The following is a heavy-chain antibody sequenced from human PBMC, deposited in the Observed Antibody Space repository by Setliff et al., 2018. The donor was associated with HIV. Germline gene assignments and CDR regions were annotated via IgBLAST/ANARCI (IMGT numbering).Heavy chain of an antibody. J-gene: IGHJ5*02. V-gene: IGHV4-34*01. Sequence: SETLSLTCAVYGGSLSGYYWSWIRQPPGKGLEWIGEINHSGSTNYNPSLKSRVTISVDTSKNQFSLKLTSMTAADTAVYYCAGGAYFWSGYSRPGWFDPWGQGTLVTVSS. CDR1: GGSLSGYY. CDR2: INHSGST. CDR3: AGGAYFWSGYSRPGWFDP. D-gene: IGHD3-3*01.